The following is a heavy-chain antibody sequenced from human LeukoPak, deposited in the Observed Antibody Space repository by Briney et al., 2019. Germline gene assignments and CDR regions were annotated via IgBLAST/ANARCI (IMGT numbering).Heavy chain of an antibody. V-gene: IGHV1-18*01. J-gene: IGHJ5*02. D-gene: IGHD6-19*01. CDR1: GHTSTNYG. Sequence: GASVKVSCKASGHTSTNYGISWVRQAPGQGLEWMGWISINRGNTNYAQKFQGRVSMTTDTSTSTAYMELRGLRSDDTAMYYCARDVGITVADSFDPWGQGTLVTVSS. CDR2: ISINRGNT. CDR3: ARDVGITVADSFDP.